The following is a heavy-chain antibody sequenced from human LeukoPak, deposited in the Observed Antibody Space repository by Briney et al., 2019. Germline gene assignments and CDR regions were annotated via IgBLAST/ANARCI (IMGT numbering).Heavy chain of an antibody. V-gene: IGHV1-69*13. CDR2: IIPIFGTA. CDR1: GGTFSSYA. J-gene: IGHJ4*02. Sequence: SVKVSCKASGGTFSSYAISWVRQAPGQGLEWMGGIIPIFGTANYAQKFQGRVTITADESMSTAYMELSSLRSEDTAVYYCARDGEMATIYDYWGQGTLVTVSS. D-gene: IGHD5-24*01. CDR3: ARDGEMATIYDY.